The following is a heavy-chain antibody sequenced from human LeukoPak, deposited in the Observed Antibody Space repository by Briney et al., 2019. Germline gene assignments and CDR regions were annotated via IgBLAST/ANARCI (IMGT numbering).Heavy chain of an antibody. J-gene: IGHJ6*03. D-gene: IGHD5-12*01. V-gene: IGHV3-30*02. CDR2: IRYDGSNK. CDR3: ARGGYSGYDFKDYYYYYYYMDV. Sequence: GGSLRLSCAASGFTFSSYGMHWVRQAPGKGLEWVAFIRYDGSNKYYADSVKGRFTISRDNSKNTLYLQMNSLRAEDTAVYYCARGGYSGYDFKDYYYYYYYMDVWGKGTTVTISS. CDR1: GFTFSSYG.